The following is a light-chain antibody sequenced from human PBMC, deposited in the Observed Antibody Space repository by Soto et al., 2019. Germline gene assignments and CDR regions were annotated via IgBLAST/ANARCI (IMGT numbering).Light chain of an antibody. J-gene: IGLJ1*01. Sequence: QSALTQPPSVSGAPGQRVTISCTGGSSNIGTGYDVHWYQQLPGGAPRLLIYGNNNRPSGVPDRFSGSKSGTSASLAITGLQAEDEAVYYCAAWDESLSGHFVFGTGTKVTVL. CDR2: GNN. CDR1: SSNIGTGYD. V-gene: IGLV1-40*01. CDR3: AAWDESLSGHFV.